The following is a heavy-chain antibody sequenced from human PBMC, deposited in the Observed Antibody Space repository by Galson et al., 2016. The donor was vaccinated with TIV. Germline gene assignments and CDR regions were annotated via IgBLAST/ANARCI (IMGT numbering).Heavy chain of an antibody. CDR3: AGVPGGFSGLGPFDN. J-gene: IGHJ4*02. D-gene: IGHD3-9*01. CDR1: GFSLTTRGVS. CDR2: IDWDGDK. Sequence: PALVKPTQTVTLTCTFSGFSLTTRGVSVVWIRQPPGKALGWLARIDWDGDKHFSASLKTRLSIAKDTSKRQVVLRLTHGDPGDTGTYYCAGVPGGFSGLGPFDNWGEGTPVTVSS. V-gene: IGHV2-70*11.